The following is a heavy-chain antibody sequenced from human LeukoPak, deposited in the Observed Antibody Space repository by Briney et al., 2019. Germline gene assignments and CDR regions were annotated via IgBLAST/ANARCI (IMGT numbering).Heavy chain of an antibody. CDR2: ISSSSSYI. CDR3: ARDPEYSSSSREFDY. V-gene: IGHV3-21*01. Sequence: GGSLRLSCAASGFTFSSYSMNWVRQAPGKGLEWVSSISSSSSYIYYADSVKGRFTNSRDNAKNSLYLQMNSLRAEDTAVYYCARDPEYSSSSREFDYWGQGTLVTVSS. CDR1: GFTFSSYS. D-gene: IGHD6-6*01. J-gene: IGHJ4*02.